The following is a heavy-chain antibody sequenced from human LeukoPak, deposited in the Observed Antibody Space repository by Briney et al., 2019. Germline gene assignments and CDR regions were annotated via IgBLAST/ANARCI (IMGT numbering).Heavy chain of an antibody. Sequence: LRLSCAASGFTFDDYAMHWVRQAPGKGLEWIGYIYYSGSTYYNPSLKSRVTISVDTSKNQFSLKLSSVTAADTAVYYCARGRRWLQNWYFDLWGRGTLVTVSS. J-gene: IGHJ2*01. CDR1: GFTFDDYA. CDR3: ARGRRWLQNWYFDL. D-gene: IGHD5-24*01. V-gene: IGHV4-59*01. CDR2: IYYSGST.